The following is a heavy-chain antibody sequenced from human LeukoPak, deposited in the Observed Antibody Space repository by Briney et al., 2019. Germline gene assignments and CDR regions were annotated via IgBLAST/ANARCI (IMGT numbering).Heavy chain of an antibody. Sequence: GGSLRLSCAASGFSFSSYGMQWVRQAPGKGLEWVAIISYDGSNKYYADSVKARFTVSRDKYKNTLYLRMNSLRAEDTAVYYCAKDSRPGSAQRTGFDYWGQGTLVTVSS. J-gene: IGHJ4*02. CDR3: AKDSRPGSAQRTGFDY. CDR2: ISYDGSNK. V-gene: IGHV3-30*18. CDR1: GFSFSSYG. D-gene: IGHD3-10*01.